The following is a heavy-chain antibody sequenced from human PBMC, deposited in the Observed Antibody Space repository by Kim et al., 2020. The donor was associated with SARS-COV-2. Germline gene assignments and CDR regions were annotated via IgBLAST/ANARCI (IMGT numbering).Heavy chain of an antibody. CDR2: FDPEDGET. CDR1: GYTLTELS. J-gene: IGHJ4*02. CDR3: ATGPDCSGGSCYDY. D-gene: IGHD2-15*01. V-gene: IGHV1-24*01. Sequence: ASVKVSCKVSGYTLTELSMHWVRQAPGKGLEWMGGFDPEDGETIYAQKFQGRVTMTEDTSTDTAYMELSSLRSEDTAVYYCATGPDCSGGSCYDYWGQGTLVTVSS.